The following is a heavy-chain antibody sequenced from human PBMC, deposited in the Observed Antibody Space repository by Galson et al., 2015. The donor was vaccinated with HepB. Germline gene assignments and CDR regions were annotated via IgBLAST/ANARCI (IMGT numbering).Heavy chain of an antibody. V-gene: IGHV1-69*02. J-gene: IGHJ5*02. CDR3: ARSHMTVAYDSSGYYQFDP. CDR1: GGTFSSYT. CDR2: IIPILGIA. Sequence: SCKASGGTFSSYTISWVRQAPGQGLEWMGRIIPILGIANYAQKFQGRVTITADKSTSTAYMELSSLRSEDTAVYYCARSHMTVAYDSSGYYQFDPWGQGTLVTVSS. D-gene: IGHD3-22*01.